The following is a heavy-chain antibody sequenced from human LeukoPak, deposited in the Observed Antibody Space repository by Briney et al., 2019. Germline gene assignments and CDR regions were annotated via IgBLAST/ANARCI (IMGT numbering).Heavy chain of an antibody. D-gene: IGHD2-2*01. CDR1: GGTFSSYA. CDR2: IIPIFGTA. V-gene: IGHV1-69*13. J-gene: IGHJ6*03. Sequence: SVKVSCKASGGTFSSYAISWVRQAPRQGLEWMGGIIPIFGTANYAQKFQGRVTITADESTSTAYMELSSLRSEDTAVYYCARTPPGYCSSTSCYSHHYYYYYMDVWGKGTTVTVSS. CDR3: ARTPPGYCSSTSCYSHHYYYYYMDV.